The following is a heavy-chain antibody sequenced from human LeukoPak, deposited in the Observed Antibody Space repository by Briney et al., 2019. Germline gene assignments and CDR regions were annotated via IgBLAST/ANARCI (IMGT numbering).Heavy chain of an antibody. CDR3: ARVALSSSWYFDY. V-gene: IGHV3-53*01. D-gene: IGHD6-13*01. CDR2: IYSGGST. Sequence: GGSLRLSCAASGFTVSSNYMSWVRQAPGKGLEWVSVIYSGGSTYYADSVKGRFTISRDNSKNTLYLQMNSLRAEDTAVYYCARVALSSSWYFDYWGQGTLVTVSS. J-gene: IGHJ4*02. CDR1: GFTVSSNY.